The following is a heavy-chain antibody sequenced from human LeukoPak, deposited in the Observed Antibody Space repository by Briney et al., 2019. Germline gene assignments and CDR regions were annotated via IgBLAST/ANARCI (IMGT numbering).Heavy chain of an antibody. Sequence: SETLSLTCTVSGGSITSYYWSWIRQPPGKGLEWIASIYYSGSTYYNPSLKSRVTISVDTSKNQFSLKLSSVTAADTAVYYCARVVENWFDPWGQGTLVTVSS. CDR2: IYYSGST. J-gene: IGHJ5*02. CDR1: GGSITSYY. V-gene: IGHV4-39*01. CDR3: ARVVENWFDP.